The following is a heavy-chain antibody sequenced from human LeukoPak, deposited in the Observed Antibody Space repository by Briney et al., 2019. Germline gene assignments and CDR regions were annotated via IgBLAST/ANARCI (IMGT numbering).Heavy chain of an antibody. CDR1: GYTFTSYY. D-gene: IGHD4-17*01. V-gene: IGHV1-46*01. CDR3: ARDYYDDYGDHFGY. J-gene: IGHJ4*02. CDR2: INPSGGST. Sequence: ASVKVSCKASGYTFTSYYMHWVRQAPGQGLEWMGIINPSGGSTSYAQKFQGRVTMTRDTSTSTAYMELRSLRSDDTAVYYCARDYYDDYGDHFGYWGQGTLVTVSS.